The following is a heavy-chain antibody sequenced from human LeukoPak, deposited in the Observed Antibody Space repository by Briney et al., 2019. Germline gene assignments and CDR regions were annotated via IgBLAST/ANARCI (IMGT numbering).Heavy chain of an antibody. CDR2: IYYSGST. V-gene: IGHV4-39*01. CDR1: GGSISSSSYY. CDR3: ARHMWFGPGQLYYYMDV. J-gene: IGHJ6*03. Sequence: SETLSLTCTVSGGSISSSSYYWGWIRQPPGKGLEWIGSIYYSGSTYYNPSFKSRVTISVDTSKNQFSLKLSSVTAADTAVYYCARHMWFGPGQLYYYMDVWGKGTTVTVSS. D-gene: IGHD3-10*01.